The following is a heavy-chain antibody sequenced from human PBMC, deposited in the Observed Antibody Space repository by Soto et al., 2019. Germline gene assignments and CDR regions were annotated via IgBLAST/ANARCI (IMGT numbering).Heavy chain of an antibody. Sequence: LSCAASGFTFSSYGMRWVRQAPGKGLEWVAVIWYDGSNKYYADSVKGRFTISRDNSKNTLYLQMNSLRAEDTAVYYCARAGTVAGLDYWGQGTLVTVSS. D-gene: IGHD6-19*01. CDR3: ARAGTVAGLDY. CDR2: IWYDGSNK. V-gene: IGHV3-33*01. J-gene: IGHJ4*02. CDR1: GFTFSSYG.